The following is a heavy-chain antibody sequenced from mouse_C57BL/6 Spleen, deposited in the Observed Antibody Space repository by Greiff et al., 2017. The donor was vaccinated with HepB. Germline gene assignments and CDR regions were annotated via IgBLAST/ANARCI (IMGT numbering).Heavy chain of an antibody. J-gene: IGHJ1*03. CDR2: ISSGSSTI. V-gene: IGHV5-17*01. CDR1: GFTFSDYG. Sequence: EVKLQESGGGLVKPGGSLKLSCAASGFTFSDYGMHWVRQAPEKGLEWVAYISSGSSTIYYADTVKGRFTISRDNAKNTLFLQMTSLRSEDTAMYYCASGGLRRHWYFDVWGTGTTVTVSS. CDR3: ASGGLRRHWYFDV. D-gene: IGHD2-4*01.